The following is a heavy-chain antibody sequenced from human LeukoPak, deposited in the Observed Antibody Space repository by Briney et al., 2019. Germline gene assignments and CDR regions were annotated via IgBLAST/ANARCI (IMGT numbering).Heavy chain of an antibody. J-gene: IGHJ5*02. CDR1: GFTFSSYG. CDR3: AKYKPQDIVVVPAASVSYWFDP. V-gene: IGHV3-30*18. D-gene: IGHD2-2*01. CDR2: ISYDGSNK. Sequence: PGRSLRLSCAASGFTFSSYGMHWVRQAPGKGLAWVAVISYDGSNKYYADSVKGRFPIRRDKSKNVLYLQVNSLRAEDTALYYCAKYKPQDIVVVPAASVSYWFDPWGQGTLVTVSS.